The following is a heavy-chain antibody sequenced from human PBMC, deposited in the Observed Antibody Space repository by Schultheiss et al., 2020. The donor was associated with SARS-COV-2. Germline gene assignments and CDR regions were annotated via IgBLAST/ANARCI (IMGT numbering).Heavy chain of an antibody. Sequence: ASVKVSCKASGYTFTGYYMHWVRQAPGQGLEWMGWINPNSGGTNYAQKFQGRVTMTRDTSISTAYMELSRLRSDDTAVYYCARVGPSIAARVPRFDPWGQGTLVTVSS. J-gene: IGHJ5*02. CDR2: INPNSGGT. CDR1: GYTFTGYY. D-gene: IGHD6-6*01. V-gene: IGHV1-2*02. CDR3: ARVGPSIAARVPRFDP.